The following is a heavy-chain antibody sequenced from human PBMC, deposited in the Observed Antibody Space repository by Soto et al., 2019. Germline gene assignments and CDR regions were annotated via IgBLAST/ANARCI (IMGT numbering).Heavy chain of an antibody. D-gene: IGHD7-27*01. V-gene: IGHV3-73*01. CDR2: FKSKANSYAT. Sequence: EVQLVGSGGGLAQLGGSLNFSGEAPGFTSVGFACTGVRQPPGKGRGGVGGFKSKANSYATAYAASVKGRFTISRDDSKNTAYLQMNSLKTEDTAVYYCTRRYGYWGSSAFDIWGQGTMVTVSS. CDR3: TRRYGYWGSSAFDI. J-gene: IGHJ3*02. CDR1: GFTSVGFA.